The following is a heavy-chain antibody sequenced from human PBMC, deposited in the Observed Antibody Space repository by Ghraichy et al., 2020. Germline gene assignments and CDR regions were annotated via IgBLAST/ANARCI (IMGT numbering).Heavy chain of an antibody. CDR3: ARGSTVVRFFYYDGMDV. Sequence: GGSLRLSCAASGITFSRYGMHWVRQAPGKGLEWLAVTSYDGSNKYYADSVKGRFTISRDNSKNTLYLQMNSLRAEDTAVYYCARGSTVVRFFYYDGMDVWGQGTTVTVSS. CDR1: GITFSRYG. D-gene: IGHD4-23*01. CDR2: TSYDGSNK. J-gene: IGHJ6*02. V-gene: IGHV3-30*03.